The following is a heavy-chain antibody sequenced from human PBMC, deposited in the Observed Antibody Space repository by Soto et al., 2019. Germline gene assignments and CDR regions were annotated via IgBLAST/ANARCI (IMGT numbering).Heavy chain of an antibody. J-gene: IGHJ1*01. D-gene: IGHD3-10*01. Sequence: QVQLQESGPGLVKASQTLSITCNVSGGSISGGGYYWTWIRQHPGKGLEWIGNIHHSGSTFYNPSLKSRVSISVDTSKNQFSLKLSSVTAADTAVYFCVRGVLSWGQGTLVTVSS. CDR2: IHHSGST. CDR1: GGSISGGGYY. CDR3: VRGVLS. V-gene: IGHV4-31*03.